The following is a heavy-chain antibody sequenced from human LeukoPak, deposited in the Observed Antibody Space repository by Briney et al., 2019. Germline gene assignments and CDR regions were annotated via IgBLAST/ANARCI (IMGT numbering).Heavy chain of an antibody. CDR1: GGSISSSNW. J-gene: IGHJ4*02. CDR2: IYHSGST. D-gene: IGHD3-9*01. CDR3: ARGGILTGSPLDY. Sequence: SETLSLTCAVSGGSISSSNWWSWVRQPPGKGLEWIGEIYHSGSTNYNPSLKSRVTISVDRSKNQFSLKLSSVTAADTAVYYCARGGILTGSPLDYWGQGTLVTVSS. V-gene: IGHV4-4*02.